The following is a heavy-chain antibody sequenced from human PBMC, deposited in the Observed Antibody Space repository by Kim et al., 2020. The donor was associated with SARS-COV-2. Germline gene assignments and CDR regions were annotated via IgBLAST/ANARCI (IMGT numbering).Heavy chain of an antibody. D-gene: IGHD4-17*01. J-gene: IGHJ6*04. Sequence: TTNAQKFQARATITREPYTSTVYMELSSLRSEDTAVYYCARAHTGAMDVWGKGTTVTVSS. V-gene: IGHV1-46*01. CDR3: ARAHTGAMDV. CDR2: T.